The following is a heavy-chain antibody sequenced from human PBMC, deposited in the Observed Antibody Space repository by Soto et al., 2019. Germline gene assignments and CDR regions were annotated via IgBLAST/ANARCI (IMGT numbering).Heavy chain of an antibody. Sequence: SETLSLTCAVYGGSFSGYYWTWIRQPPGTGLEWIGEINHSGSTNYNPSLKSRVTISVDTSKNQFSLKLTSVTAADTAVYYCARDKITGLFDYWGQGTLVTGSS. CDR2: INHSGST. CDR3: ARDKITGLFDY. CDR1: GGSFSGYY. D-gene: IGHD2-8*02. J-gene: IGHJ4*02. V-gene: IGHV4-34*01.